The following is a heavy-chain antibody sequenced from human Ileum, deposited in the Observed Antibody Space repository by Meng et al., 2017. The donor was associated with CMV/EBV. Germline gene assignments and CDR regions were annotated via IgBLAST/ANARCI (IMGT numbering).Heavy chain of an antibody. Sequence: SVKVSCKASGDTLTTHAIIWLRQAPGQGLQWVGTIIPILDFVAYSQMFQGRVTVTADRVTKTAYMELRSLTSDDTAVYYCARDFYESSGYSDDCFDPWGQGTVVTVSS. CDR3: ARDFYESSGYSDDCFDP. D-gene: IGHD3-22*01. V-gene: IGHV1-69*04. CDR2: IIPILDFV. J-gene: IGHJ5*02. CDR1: GDTLTTHA.